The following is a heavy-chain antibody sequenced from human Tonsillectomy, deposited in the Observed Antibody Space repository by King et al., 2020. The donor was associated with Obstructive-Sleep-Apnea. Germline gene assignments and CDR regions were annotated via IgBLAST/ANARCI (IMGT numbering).Heavy chain of an antibody. CDR3: ASPATPASGTVY. CDR1: GFTVSSNY. Sequence: VQLVESGGGLVQPGGSLRLSCAASGFTVSSNYMNWVRQAPGKGLEWVSIIYSDGNTYYADSVRGRFTISRDNSKNTLYLQMNSLRAEDTAMYYCASPATPASGTVYWGQGTLVTVSS. J-gene: IGHJ4*02. D-gene: IGHD6-13*01. CDR2: IYSDGNT. V-gene: IGHV3-66*01.